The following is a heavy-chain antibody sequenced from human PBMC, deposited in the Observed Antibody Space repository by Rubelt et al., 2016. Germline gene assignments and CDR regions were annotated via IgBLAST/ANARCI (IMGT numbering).Heavy chain of an antibody. Sequence: QVQLVQSGAEVKKPGSSVKVSCKASGGTFSSYAISWVRQAPGQGLEWMGRIIPILGIANYAQKFQGRVTITADKSTSTAYMELSSLGSEDTAVYYCARGGGAGWRSGGSCLDYWGQGTLVTVSS. CDR1: GGTFSSYA. J-gene: IGHJ4*02. V-gene: IGHV1-69*04. CDR3: ARGGGAGWRSGGSCLDY. CDR2: IIPILGIA. D-gene: IGHD2-15*01.